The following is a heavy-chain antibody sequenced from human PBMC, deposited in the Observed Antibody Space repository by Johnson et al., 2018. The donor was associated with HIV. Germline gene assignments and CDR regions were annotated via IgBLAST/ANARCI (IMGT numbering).Heavy chain of an antibody. CDR1: RFTFSDYY. D-gene: IGHD3-22*01. Sequence: QVQLVESGGGLVKPGGSLRLSCAASRFTFSDYYMSWIRQTPGKGLEWVSYISSSGGTIYYADSVKGRFSISRDNAKNSLYLQMNSLRAEDTAVYYCARDRGYWDAFDSWGQVTMVIVSS. CDR3: ARDRGYWDAFDS. V-gene: IGHV3-11*04. CDR2: ISSSGGTI. J-gene: IGHJ3*02.